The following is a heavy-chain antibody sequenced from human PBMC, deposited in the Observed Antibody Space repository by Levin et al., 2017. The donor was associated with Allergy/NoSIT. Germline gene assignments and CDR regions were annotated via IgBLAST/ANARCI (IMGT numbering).Heavy chain of an antibody. CDR1: GFTFSSFS. J-gene: IGHJ4*02. CDR3: AREYYSGSYSY. CDR2: ISSSSSDI. Sequence: PGGSLRLSCAASGFTFSSFSMNWVRQAPGKGLEWVSSISSSSSDIYYADSVKGRFTISRDNAKNSLYLQMNSLRVEDTAVYYCAREYYSGSYSYWGQGTLVTVSS. D-gene: IGHD1-26*01. V-gene: IGHV3-21*01.